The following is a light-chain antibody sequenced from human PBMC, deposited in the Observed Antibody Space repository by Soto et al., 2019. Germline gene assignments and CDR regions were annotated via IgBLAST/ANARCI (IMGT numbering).Light chain of an antibody. CDR3: SSYTSSKTYV. J-gene: IGLJ1*01. V-gene: IGLV2-14*01. CDR2: DVR. Sequence: QSVLTQPASVSGSPGQSVAISCTGTSSDIGAYNYVSWYQQHPGKAPKLMIFDVRNRPSGDSNRFSGSKSGNTASLTISGLQSQDEANYYCSSYTSSKTYVFGTGTKVTVL. CDR1: SSDIGAYNY.